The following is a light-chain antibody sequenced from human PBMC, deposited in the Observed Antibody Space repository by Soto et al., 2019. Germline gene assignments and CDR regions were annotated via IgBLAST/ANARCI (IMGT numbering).Light chain of an antibody. CDR3: QQYAGPPTT. Sequence: SVWTQSPATLSVSPGERAALSCRASQNIHTNLAWYQQKPGQAPRLLFYGASTRATGLPARFSGGGSGTDFTLTISRLEPEDFAVYFCQQYAGPPTTFGQGTRLEIK. V-gene: IGKV3-20*01. CDR1: QNIHTN. J-gene: IGKJ5*01. CDR2: GAS.